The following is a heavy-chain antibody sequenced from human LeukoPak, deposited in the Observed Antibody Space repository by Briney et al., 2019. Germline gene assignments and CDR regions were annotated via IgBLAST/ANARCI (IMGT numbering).Heavy chain of an antibody. J-gene: IGHJ4*02. D-gene: IGHD6-19*01. CDR1: GITLSDHY. V-gene: IGHV3-72*01. CDR2: SRNKVNGYTT. CDR3: ARSRYGSVRCFDN. Sequence: GGSLRLSCAASGITLSDHYMDWVRQVPGKGLEWVGRSRNKVNGYTTEYPASVKGRFTISRDDSNNSLYLQMNSLKTEDTAVYFCARSRYGSVRCFDNWGQGTLVTVSS.